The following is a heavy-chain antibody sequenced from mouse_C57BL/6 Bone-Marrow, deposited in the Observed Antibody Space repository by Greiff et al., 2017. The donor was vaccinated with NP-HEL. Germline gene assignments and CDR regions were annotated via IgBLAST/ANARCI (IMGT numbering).Heavy chain of an antibody. V-gene: IGHV1-4*01. CDR1: GYTFTSYT. CDR2: INPSSGYT. J-gene: IGHJ2*01. CDR3: ARGGRKDYFDY. Sequence: VQVVESGAELARPGASVKMSCKASGYTFTSYTMHWVKQRPGQGLEWIGYINPSSGYTKYNQKFKDKATLTADKSSSTAYMQLSSLTSEDSAVYYCARGGRKDYFDYWGQGTTLTVSS.